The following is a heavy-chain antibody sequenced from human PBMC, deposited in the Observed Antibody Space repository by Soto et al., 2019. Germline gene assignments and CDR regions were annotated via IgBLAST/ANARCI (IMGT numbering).Heavy chain of an antibody. CDR1: GFTFSNAW. CDR2: IKSKTDGGTT. Sequence: KTGGSLRLSCAASGFTFSNAWMSWVRQAPGKGLEWVGRIKSKTDGGTTDYAAPVKGRFTISRDDSKNTLYLQMNSLKTEDTAVYYCTTDKMRWYYYDSSGPIKTDYWGQGTLVTVSS. J-gene: IGHJ4*02. CDR3: TTDKMRWYYYDSSGPIKTDY. V-gene: IGHV3-15*01. D-gene: IGHD3-22*01.